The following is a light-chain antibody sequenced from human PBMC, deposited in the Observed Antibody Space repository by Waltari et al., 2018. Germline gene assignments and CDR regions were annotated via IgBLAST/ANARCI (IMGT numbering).Light chain of an antibody. CDR3: CSYAGDSLWV. CDR2: DVT. V-gene: IGLV2-23*02. J-gene: IGLJ3*02. CDR1: SSDIGSYNL. Sequence: QSALTQPASVSASPGQSITISCKGTSSDIGSYNLVSWYQQHPGKAPNVMIYDVTKRPSGVSNRFSGSKSGYTASLTVSGLQAEDESDYYCCSYAGDSLWVFGGGTKLTVL.